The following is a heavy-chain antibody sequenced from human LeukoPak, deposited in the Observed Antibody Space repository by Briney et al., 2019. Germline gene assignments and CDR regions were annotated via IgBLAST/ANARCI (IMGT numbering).Heavy chain of an antibody. Sequence: GGSLRLSCAASGFTFSSYSMNWVRQAPGKGLEWVSYISSSSGTIYYADSVKGRFTISRDNAKNSLYLQMNSLRAEDTAVYYCARVIASGGFDPWGQGTLVTVSS. CDR3: ARVIASGGFDP. CDR1: GFTFSSYS. D-gene: IGHD3-16*02. CDR2: ISSSSGTI. V-gene: IGHV3-48*01. J-gene: IGHJ5*02.